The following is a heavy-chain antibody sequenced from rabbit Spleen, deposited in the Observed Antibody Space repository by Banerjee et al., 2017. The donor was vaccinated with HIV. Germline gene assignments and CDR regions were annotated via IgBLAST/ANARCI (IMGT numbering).Heavy chain of an antibody. J-gene: IGHJ4*01. CDR2: IAGSSSGFT. CDR1: GFSFSNKAV. D-gene: IGHD1-1*01. V-gene: IGHV1S45*01. Sequence: QEQLEESGGRLVQPGGSLTLSCTASGFSFSNKAVMCWVRQAPGKGLEWISCIAGSSSGFTYSATWAKGRFTCSKTSSTTVTLQMTSLTVADTATYFCVRGASSSGYYSLWGPGTLVTVS. CDR3: VRGASSSGYYSL.